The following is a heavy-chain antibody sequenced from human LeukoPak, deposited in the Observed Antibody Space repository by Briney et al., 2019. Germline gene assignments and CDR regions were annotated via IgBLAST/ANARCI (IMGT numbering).Heavy chain of an antibody. CDR3: VNYDTTTGQSDY. CDR1: GFTFSRYW. Sequence: GGSLRLSCGDSGFTFSRYWMSWVRQAPGKGLEWVANIKQDGSEKHYVDSVKGRFTISRDNAENSLFLQMNNLRAEDTAIYYCVNYDTTTGQSDYWGQGTLVTVSS. V-gene: IGHV3-7*01. CDR2: IKQDGSEK. J-gene: IGHJ4*02. D-gene: IGHD1-26*01.